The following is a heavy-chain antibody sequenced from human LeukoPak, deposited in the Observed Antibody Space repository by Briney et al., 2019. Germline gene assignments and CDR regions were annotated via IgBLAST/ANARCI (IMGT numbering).Heavy chain of an antibody. CDR1: GYTFTSYD. CDR3: ARGSIAAAAASY. CDR2: MNPNSGNT. D-gene: IGHD6-13*01. Sequence: ASVKVSCKASGYTFTSYDINWVRQATGQGLEWMGWMNPNSGNTGYAQKFQGRVTMTRNTSISTAYMELSSLRSEDTAVYYCARGSIAAAAASYWGQGTLVTVSS. J-gene: IGHJ4*02. V-gene: IGHV1-8*01.